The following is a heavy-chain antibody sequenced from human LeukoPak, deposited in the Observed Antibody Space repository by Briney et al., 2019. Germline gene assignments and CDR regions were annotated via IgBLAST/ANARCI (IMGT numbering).Heavy chain of an antibody. V-gene: IGHV3-21*01. CDR3: ARDRGDGMDV. CDR1: GFTFSSYN. J-gene: IGHJ6*02. CDR2: ISSSSSYI. Sequence: GGSLRLSCAASGFTFSSYNMNWVRQAPGKGLEWVSSISSSSSYICYADSVKGRFTISRDNAKNSLYLQMNSLRAEDTAVYYCARDRGDGMDVWGQGTTVTVSS.